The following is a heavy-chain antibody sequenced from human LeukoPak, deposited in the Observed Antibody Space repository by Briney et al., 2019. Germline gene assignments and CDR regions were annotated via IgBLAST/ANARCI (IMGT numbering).Heavy chain of an antibody. V-gene: IGHV5-51*01. J-gene: IGHJ1*01. CDR3: ARPPLDYYDSSGYGEYFQH. Sequence: GESLKISCKGSGYSITSYWIGWVRQMPGKGLEWMGIIYPGDSDTRYSPSFQGQVTISADKSIITASLQWSSLKASDTAMYYCARPPLDYYDSSGYGEYFQHWRQGTMVTVSS. CDR2: IYPGDSDT. D-gene: IGHD3-22*01. CDR1: GYSITSYW.